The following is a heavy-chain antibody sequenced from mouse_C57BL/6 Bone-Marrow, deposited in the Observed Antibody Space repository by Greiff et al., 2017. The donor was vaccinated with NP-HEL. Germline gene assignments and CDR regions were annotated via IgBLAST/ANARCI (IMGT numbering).Heavy chain of an antibody. CDR1: GYTFTSYW. Sequence: QVQLQQPGTELVKPGASVKLSCKASGYTFTSYWMHWVKQRPGQGLEWIGNINPSNGGTNYNEKFKSKATLTVDKSSSTAYMQLSSLTSEDSAVYYCARGVGQLRLRAWFAYWGQGTLVTVSA. CDR3: ARGVGQLRLRAWFAY. D-gene: IGHD3-2*02. V-gene: IGHV1-53*01. CDR2: INPSNGGT. J-gene: IGHJ3*01.